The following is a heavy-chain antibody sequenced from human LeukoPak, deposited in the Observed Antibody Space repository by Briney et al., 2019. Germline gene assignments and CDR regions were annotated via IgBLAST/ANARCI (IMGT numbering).Heavy chain of an antibody. CDR1: RFTFSTYG. D-gene: IGHD2-15*01. CDR2: ISYDGSNK. Sequence: GGSLRLSCAASRFTFSTYGMHWVRQAPGKGLEWVAVISYDGSNKYYADSVKGRFTISRDNSKNTLYLQMNSLRAEDTAVYYCAKSDLGHRSRQVGHFDYWGQGTLVTVSS. CDR3: AKSDLGHRSRQVGHFDY. J-gene: IGHJ4*02. V-gene: IGHV3-30*18.